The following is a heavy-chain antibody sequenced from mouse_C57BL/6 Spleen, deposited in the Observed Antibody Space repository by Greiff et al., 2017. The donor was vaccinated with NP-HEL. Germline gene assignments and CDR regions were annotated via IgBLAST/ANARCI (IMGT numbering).Heavy chain of an antibody. Sequence: EVHLVESEGGLVQPGSSMKLSCTASGFTFSDYYMAWVRQVPEKGLEWVANINYDGSSTYYLDSLKSRFIISRDNAKNILYLQMSSLKSEDTATYYCARDGFYDYYWYFDVWGTGTTVTVSS. CDR2: INYDGSST. CDR1: GFTFSDYY. V-gene: IGHV5-16*01. J-gene: IGHJ1*03. CDR3: ARDGFYDYYWYFDV. D-gene: IGHD2-4*01.